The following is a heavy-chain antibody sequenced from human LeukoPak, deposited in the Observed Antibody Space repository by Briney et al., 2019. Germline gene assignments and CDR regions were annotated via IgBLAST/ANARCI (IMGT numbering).Heavy chain of an antibody. D-gene: IGHD6-13*01. CDR1: GYTFTNYD. CDR3: ARGEIIAAAGTD. CDR2: MNPNSGNT. J-gene: IGHJ4*02. V-gene: IGHV1-8*01. Sequence: ASVKVSCKASGYTFTNYDINWVRQATGQGLEWMGWMNPNSGNTGYAQKFQGRVTMTRNTSISTAYMELSSLRSEDTAVYYCARGEIIAAAGTDWGQGTLVTVSS.